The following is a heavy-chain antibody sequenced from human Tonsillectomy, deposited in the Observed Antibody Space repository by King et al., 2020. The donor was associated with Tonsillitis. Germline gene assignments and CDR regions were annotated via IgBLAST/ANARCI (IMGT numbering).Heavy chain of an antibody. CDR3: ARETTDTSGWFFDS. Sequence: VQLVESGGGLVQPGGSLRLSCAASGFTLSSYWMSWVRQAPGKGLEWVADIKQDGSDSYFADSLKGRFTISRDNAKNSLYLQINSLRAEDTAVYYCARETTDTSGWFFDSWGQGTLVTVSS. D-gene: IGHD6-19*01. CDR1: GFTLSSYW. J-gene: IGHJ4*02. CDR2: IKQDGSDS. V-gene: IGHV3-7*03.